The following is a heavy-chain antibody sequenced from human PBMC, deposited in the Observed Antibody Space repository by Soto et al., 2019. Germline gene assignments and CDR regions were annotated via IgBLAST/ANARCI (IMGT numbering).Heavy chain of an antibody. V-gene: IGHV4-31*03. CDR3: ARVGSRGYSYGYADY. J-gene: IGHJ4*02. CDR2: IFTSGST. D-gene: IGHD5-18*01. CDR1: VGSINIGAYY. Sequence: PSENLCITCTFSVGSINIGAYYGSWIRQHPGKGLEWIGYIFTSGSTYYNPSLKSRVTISLDTSKNHFSLKLRSVTAADTAVYYCARVGSRGYSYGYADYWGQGTMVTVSS.